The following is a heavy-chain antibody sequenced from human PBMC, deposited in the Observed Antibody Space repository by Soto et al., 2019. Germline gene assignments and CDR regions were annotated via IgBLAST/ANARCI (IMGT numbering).Heavy chain of an antibody. CDR2: INAGNGNT. CDR3: ARERQWLPFDY. CDR1: GYTFTGYA. J-gene: IGHJ4*02. D-gene: IGHD6-19*01. Sequence: ASVKVSCKASGYTFTGYAMHWVRQAPGQRLEWMGWINAGNGNTKYSQKFQGRVTITRDTSASTAYMELSSLRSEDTAVYYCARERQWLPFDYWGQGTLVTVSS. V-gene: IGHV1-3*01.